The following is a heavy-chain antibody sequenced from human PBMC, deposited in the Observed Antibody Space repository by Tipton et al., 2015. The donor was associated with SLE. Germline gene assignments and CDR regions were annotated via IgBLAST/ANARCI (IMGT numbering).Heavy chain of an antibody. Sequence: SLRLSCAASGFTFSSYEMNWVRQAPGKGLEWVSYISSLGSTLYYADSVKGRFTLSRDNAKNSLYLQMNSLRAEDTAVYYCARHKRAAAGPFDYWGQGTLVTVSS. D-gene: IGHD6-13*01. CDR1: GFTFSSYE. CDR3: ARHKRAAAGPFDY. J-gene: IGHJ4*02. V-gene: IGHV3-48*03. CDR2: ISSLGSTL.